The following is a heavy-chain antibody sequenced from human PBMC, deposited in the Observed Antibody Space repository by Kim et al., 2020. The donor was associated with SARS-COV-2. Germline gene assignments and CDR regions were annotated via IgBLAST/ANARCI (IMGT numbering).Heavy chain of an antibody. CDR2: ITSKSHAT. CDR1: GFTFSNAR. Sequence: GGSLRLSCVASGFTFSNARMSWVRQAPGKGLEWVGRITSKSHATDYAAPVKGRFTISRDDSRSTVYLQMDSLKIEDTAVYYCTAVGLVIPDALTRVGDWGQGTLVAVSS. V-gene: IGHV3-15*01. J-gene: IGHJ4*01. D-gene: IGHD3-16*02. CDR3: TAVGLVIPDALTRVGD.